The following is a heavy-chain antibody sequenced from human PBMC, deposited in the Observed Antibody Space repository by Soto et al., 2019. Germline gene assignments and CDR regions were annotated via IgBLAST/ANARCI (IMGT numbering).Heavy chain of an antibody. D-gene: IGHD3-10*01. CDR1: GGSISSGDYY. Sequence: PSETLSLTCTVSGGSISSGDYYWSWIRQPPGKGLEWIGYIYYSGSTYYNPSLKSRVTISVDTSKNQFSLKLSSVTAADTAVYYCARAQWGFGESHNWFDPSGQGTLVTVSS. CDR3: ARAQWGFGESHNWFDP. CDR2: IYYSGST. J-gene: IGHJ5*02. V-gene: IGHV4-30-4*01.